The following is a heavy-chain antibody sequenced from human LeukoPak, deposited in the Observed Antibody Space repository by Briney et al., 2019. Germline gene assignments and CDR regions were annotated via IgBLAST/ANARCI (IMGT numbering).Heavy chain of an antibody. D-gene: IGHD3-10*01. J-gene: IGHJ4*02. CDR3: TTGPLRFGELSDY. CDR2: IKSKTDGGTT. CDR1: GFTFSNAW. Sequence: GGSLRLSCAASGFTFSNAWMSWVRLAPGKGLECVGRIKSKTDGGTTDYAAPVKGRFTISRDDSKNTLYLQMNSLKTEDTAVYYCTTGPLRFGELSDYWGQGTLVTVSS. V-gene: IGHV3-15*01.